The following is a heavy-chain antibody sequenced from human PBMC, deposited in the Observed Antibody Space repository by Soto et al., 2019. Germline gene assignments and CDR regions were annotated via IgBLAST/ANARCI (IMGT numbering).Heavy chain of an antibody. CDR3: VREDDGGDRDYYGLDV. V-gene: IGHV4-30-4*01. D-gene: IGHD2-21*02. CDR1: GGSISYDHYH. CDR2: IHYSGSV. Sequence: QVQLQESGPGLVRPSQTLSLTCTVSGGSISYDHYHWTWIRQPPGKGLERIGYIHYSGSVFYNPSLQRRLSMSADTSKNLFSLRLSSVTAADTAVYFCVREDDGGDRDYYGLDVWGQGTTVTVSS. J-gene: IGHJ6*02.